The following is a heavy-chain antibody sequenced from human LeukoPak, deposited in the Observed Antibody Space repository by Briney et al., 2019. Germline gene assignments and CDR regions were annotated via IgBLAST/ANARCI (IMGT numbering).Heavy chain of an antibody. CDR2: INHSGST. V-gene: IGHV4-39*07. CDR3: ARGDLALLWFGELWYFDL. D-gene: IGHD3-10*01. Sequence: PSETLSLTCSVSGDSISSGRNYWSWIRQPPGKGLEWIGEINHSGSTNYNPSLKSRVTISVDTSENQFSLKLSSVTAADTAVYYCARGDLALLWFGELWYFDLWGRGTLVTVSS. J-gene: IGHJ2*01. CDR1: GDSISSGRNY.